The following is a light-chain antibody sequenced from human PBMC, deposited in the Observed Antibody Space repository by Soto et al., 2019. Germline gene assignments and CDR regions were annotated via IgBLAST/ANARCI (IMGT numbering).Light chain of an antibody. V-gene: IGKV3-20*01. CDR2: GAS. Sequence: EIVLTQSPGTLSLSPGERATLSCRASQSVSSSYLAWYQQKPGQAPRLLIYGASSRATVIPDRFGGSGSGTDFTLTISRLEPEDFAVYYCQQYGSSPLFTFGPGTKVDIK. CDR3: QQYGSSPLFT. J-gene: IGKJ3*01. CDR1: QSVSSSY.